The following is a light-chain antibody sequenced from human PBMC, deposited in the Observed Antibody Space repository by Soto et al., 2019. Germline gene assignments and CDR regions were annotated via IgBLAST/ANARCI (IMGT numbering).Light chain of an antibody. CDR3: QSYDTGLTGGV. CDR1: SSNTGAGYD. Sequence: QLVLTQPPSVSGAPGQRVTISCTGSSSNTGAGYDVHWYQQLPGTAPKLLIYGNSNRPSGVPARVSGSKSGTSASLAITGLQAEDEADYYCQSYDTGLTGGVFGGGTKVTVL. CDR2: GNS. V-gene: IGLV1-40*01. J-gene: IGLJ3*02.